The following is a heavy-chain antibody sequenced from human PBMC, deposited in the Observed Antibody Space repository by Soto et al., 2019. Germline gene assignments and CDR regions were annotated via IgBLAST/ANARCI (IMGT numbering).Heavy chain of an antibody. Sequence: SQTLSLTCAISGDSVSSNSAAWNWIRQSPSRGLEWLGRTYYRSKWYNDYAVSVKSRITINPDTFKNQFSLQLNSVTPEDMAVYYCARARPIDIISGDGIDVWGQGTTVTVFS. D-gene: IGHD7-27*01. CDR3: ARARPIDIISGDGIDV. CDR1: GDSVSSNSAA. V-gene: IGHV6-1*01. J-gene: IGHJ6*02. CDR2: TYYRSKWYN.